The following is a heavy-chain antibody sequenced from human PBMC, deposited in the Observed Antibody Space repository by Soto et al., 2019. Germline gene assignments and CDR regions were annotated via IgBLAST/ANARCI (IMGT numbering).Heavy chain of an antibody. V-gene: IGHV4-39*01. CDR3: AGRPSLTSVEIFSGGLSGYNWVDP. D-gene: IGHD3-3*01. CDR1: GGSISNPIYY. CDR2: IFYSGSA. Sequence: QLQLQESGPGLVKPSETLSLTCSVSGGSISNPIYYWAWIRQPPGKGLEWIGSIFYSGSAYYNPSLKSRSTMSVDTAQNQFSLKLSSVTAADTAVYYCAGRPSLTSVEIFSGGLSGYNWVDPWGRGTLVTVSS. J-gene: IGHJ5*01.